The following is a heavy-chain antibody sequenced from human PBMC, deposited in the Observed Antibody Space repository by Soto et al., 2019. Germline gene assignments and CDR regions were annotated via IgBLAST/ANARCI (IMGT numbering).Heavy chain of an antibody. CDR2: IWSHGNNK. CDR1: GFTFSGYG. V-gene: IGHV3-33*01. D-gene: IGHD1-26*01. J-gene: IGHJ4*02. Sequence: QMQLVESGRGVVQPGRSLRLSCAASGFTFSGYGMHWVRQAPGKGLEWVALIWSHGNNKYYADSVKGRFTISRDNSKNTLYLQMNSLRAEDTAVYYCARDPEAYTTPLVYWGQGTLVTVSS. CDR3: ARDPEAYTTPLVY.